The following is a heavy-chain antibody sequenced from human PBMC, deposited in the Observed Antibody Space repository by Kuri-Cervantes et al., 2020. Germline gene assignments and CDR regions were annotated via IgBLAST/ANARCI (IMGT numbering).Heavy chain of an antibody. D-gene: IGHD1-26*01. V-gene: IGHV3-43*01. Sequence: GESLKISCAASGFTFSDYYMSWIRQAPGKGLEWVSLISWDGGSTYYADSVKGRFTISRDNSKNSLYLQMNSLRTEDTALYYCAKGAVGATKDWYFDLWGRGTLVTVSS. CDR2: ISWDGGST. CDR3: AKGAVGATKDWYFDL. J-gene: IGHJ2*01. CDR1: GFTFSDYY.